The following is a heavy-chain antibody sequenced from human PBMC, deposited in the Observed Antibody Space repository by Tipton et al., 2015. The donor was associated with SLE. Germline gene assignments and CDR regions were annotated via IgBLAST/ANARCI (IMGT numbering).Heavy chain of an antibody. CDR2: IYTDGTS. D-gene: IGHD3-10*01. J-gene: IGHJ4*02. V-gene: IGHV3-53*01. CDR3: AKDQSLPWFGAYFDY. CDR1: GFTVSSNY. Sequence: GSLRLSCAASGFTVSSNYINWVRQAPGKGLEWVSVIYTDGTSYYADSVKGRFTISRDTSKNTLYLQMNSLRAEDTAVYYCAKDQSLPWFGAYFDYWGQGTLVTVSS.